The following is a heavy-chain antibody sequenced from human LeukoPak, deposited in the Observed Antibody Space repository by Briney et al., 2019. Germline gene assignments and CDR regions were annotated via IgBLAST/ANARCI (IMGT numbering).Heavy chain of an antibody. D-gene: IGHD3-22*01. CDR3: ARDRAIQYYYDSKETYYFDY. CDR1: GGSISSYY. CDR2: IYYSGST. V-gene: IGHV4-59*01. J-gene: IGHJ4*02. Sequence: SETLSLTCTVSGGSISSYYWSWIRQPPGKGLEWIGYIYYSGSTNYNPSLKSRVTISVDTSKNQFSLKLSSVTAADTAVYYCARDRAIQYYYDSKETYYFDYWGQGTLVTVSS.